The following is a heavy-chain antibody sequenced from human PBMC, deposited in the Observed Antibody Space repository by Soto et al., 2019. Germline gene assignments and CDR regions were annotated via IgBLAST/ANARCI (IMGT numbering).Heavy chain of an antibody. CDR2: IKSRTNGETT. D-gene: IGHD2-15*01. CDR1: DFTFNNAW. J-gene: IGHJ6*02. Sequence: GGSLRLSCAASDFTFNNAWMNWVRQAPGKGLEWVGRIKSRTNGETTDYAAPVKGRFTISRDDSKDTLYLQMNSLKTEDTAVYFCTTDGPWRIGGVDVWGQGTTVTVSS. CDR3: TTDGPWRIGGVDV. V-gene: IGHV3-15*07.